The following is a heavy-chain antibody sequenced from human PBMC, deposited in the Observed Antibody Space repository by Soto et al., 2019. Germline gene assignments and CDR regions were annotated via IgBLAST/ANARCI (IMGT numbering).Heavy chain of an antibody. J-gene: IGHJ4*02. CDR2: INPSDAYT. Sequence: QVQLVQSGAEVKKPGASVKVSCRASGYTFISYYIHWVRQAPGQGLEWKGLINPSDAYTDYAQKFQGRVTLTTDTSTSIVYMELSSLRSEDTAIYYCARDHVDTPMTNFDYWGQGTLVTVSS. CDR1: GYTFISYY. V-gene: IGHV1-46*01. D-gene: IGHD5-18*01. CDR3: ARDHVDTPMTNFDY.